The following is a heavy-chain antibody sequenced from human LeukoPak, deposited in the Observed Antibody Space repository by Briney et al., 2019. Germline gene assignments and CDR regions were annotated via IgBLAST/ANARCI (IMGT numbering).Heavy chain of an antibody. Sequence: PSETLSLTCAVYGGSFSGYYWSWIRQPPGKGLEWIGEINHSGSTNYNPSLKSRVTISVDTSKNQFSLKLSSVTAADTAVYYCARDAGAPSPPNWFDPWGQGTLVTVSS. CDR3: ARDAGAPSPPNWFDP. CDR2: INHSGST. CDR1: GGSFSGYY. D-gene: IGHD1-26*01. V-gene: IGHV4-34*01. J-gene: IGHJ5*02.